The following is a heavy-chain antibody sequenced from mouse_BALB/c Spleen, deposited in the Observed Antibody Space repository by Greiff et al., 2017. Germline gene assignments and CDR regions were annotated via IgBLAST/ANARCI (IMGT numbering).Heavy chain of an antibody. V-gene: IGHV5-17*02. CDR1: GFTFSSFD. CDR2: ISSDNSAI. Sequence: EVKLMESGGGLVQPGGSRKLSCAASGFTFSSFDMHWVRQAQEKGLEWVAYISSDNSAIYYADTVKGRFTISIDNPKNTLFLQMTSLKSEDTAMYFCAREGYAMDYWGQGTSVTVSS. CDR3: AREGYAMDY. J-gene: IGHJ4*01.